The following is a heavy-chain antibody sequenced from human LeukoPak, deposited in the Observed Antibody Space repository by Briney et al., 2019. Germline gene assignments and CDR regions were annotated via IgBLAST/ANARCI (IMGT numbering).Heavy chain of an antibody. J-gene: IGHJ3*02. V-gene: IGHV3-30*02. D-gene: IGHD3-10*01. Sequence: GGSLRLACAASGFTFSSYGMHWVRQAPGMGLEWVAFIRYDGSNKYYADSVKGRFTISRDNSKNTLHLQMNSLRAEDTAVYYCAKDRPVVRGVICDDAFDIWGQGTMVTVSS. CDR1: GFTFSSYG. CDR3: AKDRPVVRGVICDDAFDI. CDR2: IRYDGSNK.